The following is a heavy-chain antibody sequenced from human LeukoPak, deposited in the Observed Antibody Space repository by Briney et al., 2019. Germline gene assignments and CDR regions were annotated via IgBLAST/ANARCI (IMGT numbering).Heavy chain of an antibody. D-gene: IGHD3-3*01. V-gene: IGHV4-4*09. J-gene: IGHJ4*02. Sequence: SETLSLPCTVSGGSISSYYWSWIRHPPGKGLEWIGYIYTSGSTNYNPSLKGRVTISVDTSKNQFSLKLSSVTAADTAVYYCARLDDDFWTFDYWGQGTLVTVSS. CDR2: IYTSGST. CDR1: GGSISSYY. CDR3: ARLDDDFWTFDY.